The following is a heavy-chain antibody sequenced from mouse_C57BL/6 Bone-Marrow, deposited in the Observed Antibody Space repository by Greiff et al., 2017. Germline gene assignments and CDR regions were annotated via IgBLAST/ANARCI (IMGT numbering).Heavy chain of an antibody. CDR1: GYTFTSYW. CDR3: AREGYGSSPYGYFDV. V-gene: IGHV1-69*01. Sequence: VQLQQPGAELVMPGASVKLSCKASGYTFTSYWMHWVKQRPGQGLEWIGEIAPSDSYTNYNQKFKGKSTLTVDKSSSTAYMQLSILTSEDSAVYYCAREGYGSSPYGYFDVWGTGTTVTVSS. D-gene: IGHD1-1*01. CDR2: IAPSDSYT. J-gene: IGHJ1*03.